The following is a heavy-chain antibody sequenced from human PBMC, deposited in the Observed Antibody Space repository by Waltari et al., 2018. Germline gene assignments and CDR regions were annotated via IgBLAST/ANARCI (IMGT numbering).Heavy chain of an antibody. D-gene: IGHD2-21*02. V-gene: IGHV1-46*03. J-gene: IGHJ4*02. CDR2: IHPSGGTT. Sequence: QVQLVQSGTEVKKPATSVKVSCKASGYTFTKYYIHWVRQAPGQGPEWMGVIHPSGGTTTYAEKCQGRVTMTRDTSTSTVYMELRSLRSEDTAVYYCVKIDCGGDCFPFYFESWGQGSLVTVSS. CDR3: VKIDCGGDCFPFYFES. CDR1: GYTFTKYY.